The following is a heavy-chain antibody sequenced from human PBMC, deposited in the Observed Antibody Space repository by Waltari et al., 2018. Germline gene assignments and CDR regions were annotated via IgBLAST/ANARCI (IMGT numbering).Heavy chain of an antibody. CDR3: ARGGELRGDYFDY. J-gene: IGHJ4*02. V-gene: IGHV4-59*11. CDR2: IYYSGST. D-gene: IGHD1-1*01. CDR1: GGSISSHY. Sequence: QVQLQESGPGLVKPSETLSPTCTVPGGSISSHYWSWIRQPPGKGCECIGDIYYSGSTNYNPSLKRRVTISVDTSKNQFSLKLSSVTAADTAVYYCARGGELRGDYFDYWGQGTLVTVSS.